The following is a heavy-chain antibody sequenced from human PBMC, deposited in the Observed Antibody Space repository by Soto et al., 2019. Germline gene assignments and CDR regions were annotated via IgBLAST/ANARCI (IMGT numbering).Heavy chain of an antibody. V-gene: IGHV1-2*04. CDR1: GYTFSRYG. D-gene: IGHD2-2*02. CDR2: INPNSGGT. CDR3: ARELGRRTTGYCSSTSCYTVLAFDI. Sequence: ASVKVSCKASGYTFSRYGISWVRQAPGQGLEWMGWINPNSGGTNYAQKFQGWVTMTRDTSISTAYMELRRLRSDDTAVYYCARELGRRTTGYCSSTSCYTVLAFDIWGQGTMVTVSS. J-gene: IGHJ3*02.